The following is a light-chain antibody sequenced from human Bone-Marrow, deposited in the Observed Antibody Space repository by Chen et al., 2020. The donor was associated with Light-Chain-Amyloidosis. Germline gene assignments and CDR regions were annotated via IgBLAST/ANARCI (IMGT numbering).Light chain of an antibody. CDR1: QSVSSYY. J-gene: IGKJ1*01. Sequence: EIVLTQSPGTLSLSPGEKASLSCRASQSVSSYYIAWYQQRRGQAPRLLIYGASKRADGIPERFSGSGSGTDFTLTISRLEADDFAVYFCQQFLGSPWTFGQGTKVEVK. CDR2: GAS. V-gene: IGKV3-20*01. CDR3: QQFLGSPWT.